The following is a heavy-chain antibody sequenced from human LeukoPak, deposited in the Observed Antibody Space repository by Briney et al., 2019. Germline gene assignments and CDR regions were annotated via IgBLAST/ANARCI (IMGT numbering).Heavy chain of an antibody. Sequence: SETLSLTCAVSGYSVGSGYYWAWIRQPPGKGLEWIGSIYRTGSPYYHPSLSSRVTLSLHPSYNQLSLRLRSVTAADTATYFCARTYGDYGTTYYYYYMDVWGQGTTVTVSS. D-gene: IGHD4-17*01. J-gene: IGHJ6*03. CDR1: GYSVGSGYY. V-gene: IGHV4-38-2*01. CDR3: ARTYGDYGTTYYYYYMDV. CDR2: IYRTGSP.